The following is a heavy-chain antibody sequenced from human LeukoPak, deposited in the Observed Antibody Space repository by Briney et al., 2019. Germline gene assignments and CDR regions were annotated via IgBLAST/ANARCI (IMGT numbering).Heavy chain of an antibody. CDR1: GFTFSTYW. CDR3: ARWRGAQSEFEL. CDR2: IKQDGSEK. V-gene: IGHV3-7*01. D-gene: IGHD1-26*01. Sequence: GGSLRLSCTASGFTFSTYWMSWVRQAPGKGLECVASIKQDGSEKEYVDSVKGRFTISRDNAKNSLYLQMISLRADDTAVYFCARWRGAQSEFELWGQGTLVTVSS. J-gene: IGHJ4*02.